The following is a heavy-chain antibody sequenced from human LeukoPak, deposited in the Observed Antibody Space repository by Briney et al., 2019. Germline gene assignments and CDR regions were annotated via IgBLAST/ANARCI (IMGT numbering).Heavy chain of an antibody. J-gene: IGHJ4*02. CDR2: IWYGGSNK. V-gene: IGHV3-30*02. Sequence: GGSLRLSCAASGFTFSSYGMHWVRQAPGKGLEWVAVIWYGGSNKYYADSVKGRFTISRDNSKNTLYPQMNSLRAEDTAVYYCAKLLTGTTLNNFDYWGQGTLVTVSS. CDR3: AKLLTGTTLNNFDY. D-gene: IGHD1-7*01. CDR1: GFTFSSYG.